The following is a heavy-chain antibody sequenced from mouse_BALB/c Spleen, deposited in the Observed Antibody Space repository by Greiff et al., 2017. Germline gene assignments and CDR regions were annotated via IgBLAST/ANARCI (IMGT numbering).Heavy chain of an antibody. J-gene: IGHJ1*01. V-gene: IGHV2-2*02. CDR1: GFSLTSYG. D-gene: IGHD1-2*01. Sequence: VQLQQSGPGLVQPSQSLSITCTASGFSLTSYGVHWVRQSPGKGLEWLGVIWSGGSTDYNAAFISRLSISKDNSKSQVFFKMNSLQANDTAIYYCARNSAPGFDVWGAGTTVTVSS. CDR3: ARNSAPGFDV. CDR2: IWSGGST.